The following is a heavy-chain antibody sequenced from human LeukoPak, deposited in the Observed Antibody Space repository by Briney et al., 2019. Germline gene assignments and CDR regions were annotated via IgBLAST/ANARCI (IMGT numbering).Heavy chain of an antibody. Sequence: GGSLRLSCAASGFTFSSYAMSWVRQAPGKGREWVSAISGSGGSTYYADSVKGRFTISRDNSKNTLYLQMNSLRAEDTAVYYCAKGHYDSSGHYRYYFDYWGQGTLVTVSS. CDR1: GFTFSSYA. V-gene: IGHV3-23*01. J-gene: IGHJ4*02. CDR2: ISGSGGST. D-gene: IGHD3-22*01. CDR3: AKGHYDSSGHYRYYFDY.